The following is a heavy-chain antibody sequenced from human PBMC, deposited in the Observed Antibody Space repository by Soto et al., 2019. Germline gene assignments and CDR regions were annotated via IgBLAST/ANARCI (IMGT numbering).Heavy chain of an antibody. Sequence: PSETLSLTCTVSGGSISSGGYYWSWIRQHPGKGLEWIGYIYYSGSTYYNPSLKSRVTISVDTSKNQFSLKLSSVTAADTAVYYCARYYDFWSGYYTFDYCGQGTLVTVSS. D-gene: IGHD3-3*01. V-gene: IGHV4-31*03. J-gene: IGHJ4*02. CDR3: ARYYDFWSGYYTFDY. CDR2: IYYSGST. CDR1: GGSISSGGYY.